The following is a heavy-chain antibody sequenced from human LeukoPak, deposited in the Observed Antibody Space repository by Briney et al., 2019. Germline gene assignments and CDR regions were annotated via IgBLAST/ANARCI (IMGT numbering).Heavy chain of an antibody. CDR3: ATEPSYYGSGAWFDP. Sequence: ASVKVSCKDSGYTLTELSMHWVRQAPGKGLEWMGGFDPEDGETIYAQKFQGRVTMTEGTSTDTAYMELSSLRSEDTAVYYCATEPSYYGSGAWFDPWGQGTLVTVSS. D-gene: IGHD3-10*01. CDR2: FDPEDGET. V-gene: IGHV1-24*01. J-gene: IGHJ5*02. CDR1: GYTLTELS.